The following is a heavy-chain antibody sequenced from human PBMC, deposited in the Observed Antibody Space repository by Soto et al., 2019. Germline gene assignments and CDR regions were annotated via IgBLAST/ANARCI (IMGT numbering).Heavy chain of an antibody. J-gene: IGHJ6*02. V-gene: IGHV5-10-1*01. D-gene: IGHD1-26*01. CDR2: IDPSDSYT. CDR1: GYSFTSYW. Sequence: PGESLKISCKGSGYSFTSYWISWVRQMPGKGLEWMGRIDPSDSYTNNSQSFQGHVTISADKSISTAYLQWSSLKASDTAMYYCARQPPDSGSWGRYYYYGMDVWGQGTTVTVSS. CDR3: ARQPPDSGSWGRYYYYGMDV.